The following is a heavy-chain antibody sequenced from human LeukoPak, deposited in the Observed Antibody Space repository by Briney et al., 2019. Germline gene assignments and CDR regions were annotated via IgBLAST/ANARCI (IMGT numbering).Heavy chain of an antibody. CDR1: EYSFSTYS. CDR2: TNPSGGSP. V-gene: IGHV1-46*01. Sequence: ASVKVSCKASEYSFSTYSFHWVRQAPGQGLEWMGITNPSGGSPNYAQKFQGRVTMTRDTSTSTVFMELSSLRSDDTAVYYCARGGCDGACSFGHWGQGTLVTVSS. CDR3: ARGGCDGACSFGH. D-gene: IGHD2-21*02. J-gene: IGHJ4*02.